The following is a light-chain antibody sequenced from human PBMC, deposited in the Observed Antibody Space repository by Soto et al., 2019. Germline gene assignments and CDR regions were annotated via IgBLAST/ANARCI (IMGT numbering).Light chain of an antibody. CDR3: CSYAGSSTMT. V-gene: IGLV2-23*01. J-gene: IGLJ7*01. CDR2: EDT. CDR1: SSDVGNYNL. Sequence: QSALSQPASVSGSRGQSITISCTGTSSDVGNYNLVSWYQQYPGKAPKLMIFEDTKWPSGVSHRFSGSKSGNTASLTIAGLQPEDAADYYCCSYAGSSTMTFGGGTQLTVL.